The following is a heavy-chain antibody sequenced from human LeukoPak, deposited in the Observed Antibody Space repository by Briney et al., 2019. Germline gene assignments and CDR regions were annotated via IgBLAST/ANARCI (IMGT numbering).Heavy chain of an antibody. Sequence: GGSLRLSCAASGFTFNNYALHWVRQAPGKGLEWVSFISSSSITIYYADSVKGRFTISRDNAEKSLYLQMNSLRAEDTAVYYCARDRAGSYSAIDYWGQGTLVTVSS. CDR2: ISSSSITI. CDR1: GFTFNNYA. J-gene: IGHJ4*02. D-gene: IGHD2-15*01. V-gene: IGHV3-48*04. CDR3: ARDRAGSYSAIDY.